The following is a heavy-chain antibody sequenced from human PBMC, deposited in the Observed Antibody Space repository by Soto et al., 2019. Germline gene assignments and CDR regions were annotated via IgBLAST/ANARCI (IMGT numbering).Heavy chain of an antibody. CDR2: ISAYNGNT. CDR1: GLTFTGYV. CDR3: ARVDWDLHDFDI. Sequence: SVKLSCKASGLTFTGYVISRVRQAPGQGREWMGWISAYNGNTNCAQKLEGRVTMTADKSTRTAYVELGSLTSADSAVYSYARVDWDLHDFDIWGQGTMDTVS. D-gene: IGHD1-26*01. J-gene: IGHJ3*02. V-gene: IGHV1-18*01.